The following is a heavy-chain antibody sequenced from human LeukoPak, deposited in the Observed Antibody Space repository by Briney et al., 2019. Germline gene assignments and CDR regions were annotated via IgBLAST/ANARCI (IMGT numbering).Heavy chain of an antibody. J-gene: IGHJ4*02. CDR1: GFTFSSYG. CDR2: ISYDGSIK. Sequence: PGGSLRLPCAASGFTFSSYGMHWVRQAPGKGLEWVAVISYDGSIKYYADSVKGRFTISRDNSKNTLYLQMNSLRAEDTAVYYCATHPRLERHPLLDYWGQGTLVTVSS. V-gene: IGHV3-30*03. CDR3: ATHPRLERHPLLDY. D-gene: IGHD1-1*01.